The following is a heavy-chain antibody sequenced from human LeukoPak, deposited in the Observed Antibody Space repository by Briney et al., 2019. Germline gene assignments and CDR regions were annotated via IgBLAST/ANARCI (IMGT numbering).Heavy chain of an antibody. V-gene: IGHV3-48*03. CDR2: ISSGGSIK. CDR3: ARVEWELLGRGFGP. D-gene: IGHD1-26*01. Sequence: GGSLRLSCAASGFTFRSYEMNWVRQAPGKGLEWVSYISSGGSIKYYADSVKGRFTISRDNTKNSLYLQMNGLRAEDTAVYYCARVEWELLGRGFGPWGQGTLVTVSS. CDR1: GFTFRSYE. J-gene: IGHJ5*02.